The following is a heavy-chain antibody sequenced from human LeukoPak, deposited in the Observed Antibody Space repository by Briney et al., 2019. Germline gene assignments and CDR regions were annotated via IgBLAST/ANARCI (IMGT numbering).Heavy chain of an antibody. CDR3: ARRPITMVRGVVIGGFDY. J-gene: IGHJ4*02. Sequence: SETLSLTCTVSGGSISSSSYYWGWIRQPPGKGLEWIGSIYYSGSTYYNPSLKSRVTISVDTSKNQFSLKLSSVPAADTAVYYCARRPITMVRGVVIGGFDYWGQGTLVTVSS. D-gene: IGHD3-10*01. CDR2: IYYSGST. CDR1: GGSISSSSYY. V-gene: IGHV4-39*07.